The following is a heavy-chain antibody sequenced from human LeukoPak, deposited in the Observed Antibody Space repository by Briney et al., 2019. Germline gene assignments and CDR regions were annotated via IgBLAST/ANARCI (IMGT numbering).Heavy chain of an antibody. V-gene: IGHV3-74*01. Sequence: PGGSLRLSCAVSGFTFSSYWMHWVRQAPGKGLVWVSRINPDGGTTNYADSVKGRFTISRDNAKNTLYLQMNSLRDEDTALYYCARDGLRFFQYWGQGTLVTVSS. J-gene: IGHJ1*01. CDR2: INPDGGTT. CDR1: GFTFSSYW. CDR3: ARDGLRFFQY. D-gene: IGHD3/OR15-3a*01.